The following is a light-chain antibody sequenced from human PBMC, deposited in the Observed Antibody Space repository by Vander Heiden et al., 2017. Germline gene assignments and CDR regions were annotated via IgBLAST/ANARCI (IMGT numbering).Light chain of an antibody. CDR1: QSVSSY. V-gene: IGKV3-11*01. J-gene: IGKJ3*01. CDR3: QQRSNWPPIT. CDR2: DAS. Sequence: EIVLTQSPATLSLSPRERATLSCRASQSVSSYLAWYQQKPGQAPRLLIYDASNRATGIPARFSGSGSGTDFTLTISSLEPEDFAVYYCQQRSNWPPITFGHGTKVDIK.